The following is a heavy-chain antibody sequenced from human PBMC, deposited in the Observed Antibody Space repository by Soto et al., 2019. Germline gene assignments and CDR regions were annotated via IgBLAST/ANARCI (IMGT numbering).Heavy chain of an antibody. CDR1: GLSFSGYY. CDR3: AREGGSEKSFDY. V-gene: IGHV4-34*01. D-gene: IGHD6-19*01. Sequence: PSETLSLTCAVYGLSFSGYYWTWIRQPPGKGLEWIGEINHSGNTNYNPSLKSRVTISVDTSKNQFSLKLSSVTAADTAVYYCAREGGSEKSFDYWGQGTLVTVSS. J-gene: IGHJ4*02. CDR2: INHSGNT.